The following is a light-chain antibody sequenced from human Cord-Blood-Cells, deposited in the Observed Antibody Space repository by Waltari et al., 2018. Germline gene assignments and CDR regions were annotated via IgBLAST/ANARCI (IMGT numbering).Light chain of an antibody. CDR2: AVS. J-gene: IGLJ1*01. CDR3: SSYAGSNNYV. V-gene: IGLV2-8*01. Sequence: ASGSPGQSVTISCTGTSSDVGGYNYVSWYQQHPGKAPKLMIYAVSKRPSGVPDRFSGSKSGNTASLTVSGLQAEDEGDYYCSSYAGSNNYVFGTGTKVTVL. CDR1: SSDVGGYNY.